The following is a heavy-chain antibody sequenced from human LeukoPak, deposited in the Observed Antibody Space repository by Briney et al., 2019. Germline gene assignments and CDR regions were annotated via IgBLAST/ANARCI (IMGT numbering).Heavy chain of an antibody. CDR2: IKQDGSEK. D-gene: IGHD7-27*01. V-gene: IGHV3-7*03. J-gene: IGHJ4*02. CDR1: GFTFSSHW. Sequence: GGSLRLSCAASGFTFSSHWMSWVRQAPGKGLEWVANIKQDGSEKYYVDSVKGRFTVSRDNTRNSLYLQMNNLRVEDTAVYYCAREIRSGPFDFWGQGTLVTVSS. CDR3: AREIRSGPFDF.